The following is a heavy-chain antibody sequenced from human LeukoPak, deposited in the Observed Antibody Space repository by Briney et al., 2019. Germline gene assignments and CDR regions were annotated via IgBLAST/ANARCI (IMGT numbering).Heavy chain of an antibody. V-gene: IGHV3-74*01. Sequence: GGSLRLSCAASGFTFSSYWMHWVRQAPGKGLVWVSRINSDGSSTSYADSVKGRFTISRDSANNTLYLQMNSLRAEDTAVYYCARDIRDSSGWYVLLPFDYWGQGTLVTVSS. D-gene: IGHD6-19*01. CDR2: INSDGSST. CDR1: GFTFSSYW. J-gene: IGHJ4*02. CDR3: ARDIRDSSGWYVLLPFDY.